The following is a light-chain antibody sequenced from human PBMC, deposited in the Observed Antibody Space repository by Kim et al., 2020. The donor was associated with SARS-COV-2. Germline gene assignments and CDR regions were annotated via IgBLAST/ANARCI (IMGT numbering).Light chain of an antibody. Sequence: GQSTTVSCTRTSSDVGSYNLVSWYQQHPGKAPKLMIYEVSKRPSGVSNRFSGSKSGNTASLTISGLQAEDEADYYCCSYAGSSFVVFGGGTQLTVL. CDR1: SSDVGSYNL. CDR3: CSYAGSSFVV. J-gene: IGLJ2*01. V-gene: IGLV2-23*02. CDR2: EVS.